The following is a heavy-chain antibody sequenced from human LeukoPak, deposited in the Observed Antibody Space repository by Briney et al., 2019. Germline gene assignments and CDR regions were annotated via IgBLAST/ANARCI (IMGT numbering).Heavy chain of an antibody. V-gene: IGHV4-39*07. CDR3: ARDFYCSSTSCYPI. CDR1: GGSISSSSYY. CDR2: IYYSGST. D-gene: IGHD2-2*01. J-gene: IGHJ3*02. Sequence: SETLSLTCTVSGGSISSSSYYWGWIRQPPGKGLEWIGSIYYSGSTYYNPSLKSRVTISVDTSKNQFSLKLSSVTAADTAVYYCARDFYCSSTSCYPIWGQGTMVTVSS.